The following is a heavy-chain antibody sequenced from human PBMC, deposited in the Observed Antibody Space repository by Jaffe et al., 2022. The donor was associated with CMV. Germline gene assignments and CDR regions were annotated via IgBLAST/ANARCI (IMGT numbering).Heavy chain of an antibody. CDR3: AKDYDSSGYYPHPLTGGFDY. D-gene: IGHD3-22*01. J-gene: IGHJ4*02. Sequence: EVQLVESGGVVVQPGGSLRLSCAASGFTFDDYTMHWVRQAPGKGLEWVSLISWDGGSTYYADSVKGRFTISRDNSKNSLYLQMNSLRTEDTALYYCAKDYDSSGYYPHPLTGGFDYWGQGTLVTVSS. V-gene: IGHV3-43*01. CDR1: GFTFDDYT. CDR2: ISWDGGST.